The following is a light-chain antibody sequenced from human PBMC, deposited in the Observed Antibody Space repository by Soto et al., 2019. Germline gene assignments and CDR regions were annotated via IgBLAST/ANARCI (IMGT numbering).Light chain of an antibody. CDR3: SSYAGSNPVV. V-gene: IGLV2-8*01. CDR1: GSDVGGYNY. CDR2: EVS. Sequence: QSVLTQPPSASGSPGQSVTISCTGTGSDVGGYNYVSWYQQHPGKAPKLMIYEVSKRPSGVPDRFSGSKSGNTASLTVSGLQAEDEADYYCSSYAGSNPVVFGGGTKLTVL. J-gene: IGLJ2*01.